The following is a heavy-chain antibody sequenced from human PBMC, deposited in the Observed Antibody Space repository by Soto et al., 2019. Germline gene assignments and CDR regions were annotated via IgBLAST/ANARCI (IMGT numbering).Heavy chain of an antibody. CDR2: IYYSGSN. D-gene: IGHD3-10*01. CDR3: ATRTDYYYGSGSLGGMDV. Sequence: QVQLQESGPGLVKPSQTLSLTCTVSGGSISSGVYYWSWIRQHPGKGLEWIGYIYYSGSNHYNPSLKSRVTISVDTSKNQYSLKLRSVTAADTAVYYCATRTDYYYGSGSLGGMDVWGQGTTVTVSS. V-gene: IGHV4-31*03. CDR1: GGSISSGVYY. J-gene: IGHJ6*02.